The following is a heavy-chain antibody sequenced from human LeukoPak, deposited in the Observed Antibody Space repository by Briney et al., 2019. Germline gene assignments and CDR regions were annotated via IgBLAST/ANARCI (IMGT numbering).Heavy chain of an antibody. D-gene: IGHD1-26*01. J-gene: IGHJ4*02. CDR2: INSGSNTI. V-gene: IGHV3-48*01. CDR1: GFTFSTYN. Sequence: PGGSLRLSCAASGFTFSTYNMNWVRQAPGKGLEWVSYINSGSNTIYYANSVNGRFTVSRDNAKNSLYLQMNSLRAEDTAVYYCASDLLRSGSYFYWGQGTLVTVSS. CDR3: ASDLLRSGSYFY.